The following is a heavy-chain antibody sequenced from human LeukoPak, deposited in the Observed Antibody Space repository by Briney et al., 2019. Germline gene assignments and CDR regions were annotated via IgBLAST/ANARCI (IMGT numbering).Heavy chain of an antibody. CDR3: ARHEPSSYVYVRE. Sequence: ESLKISCKGSGYSFTSYWIGWVRQMPGKGLEWMGIIYPGDSDTRYSPSFQGQVTISADKSISTAYLQWSSLQASDPAIYYCARHEPSSYVYVREGGQGTLVTVS. CDR2: IYPGDSDT. D-gene: IGHD5-18*01. CDR1: GYSFTSYW. V-gene: IGHV5-51*01. J-gene: IGHJ4*02.